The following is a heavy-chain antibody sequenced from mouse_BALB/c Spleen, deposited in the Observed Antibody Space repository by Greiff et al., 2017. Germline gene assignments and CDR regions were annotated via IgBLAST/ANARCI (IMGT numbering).Heavy chain of an antibody. J-gene: IGHJ4*01. V-gene: IGHV1-4*02. D-gene: IGHD1-1*02. CDR3: ARIRWYAMDY. CDR2: INPSSGYT. Sequence: VQLQQSAAELARPGASVKMSCKASGYTFTSYTMHWVKQRPGQGLEWIGYINPSSGYTEYNQKFKDKTTLTADKSSSTAYMQLSSLTSEDSAVYYCARIRWYAMDYWGQGTSVTVSS. CDR1: GYTFTSYT.